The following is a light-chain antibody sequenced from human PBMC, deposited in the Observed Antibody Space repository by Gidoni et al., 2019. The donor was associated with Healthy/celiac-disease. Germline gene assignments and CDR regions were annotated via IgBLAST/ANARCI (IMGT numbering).Light chain of an antibody. Sequence: IRMTQSPSSFSASTGDRVTITCRASQGISSYLAWYQQKPGKAPKLLIYAASSLQSGVPSRFSGSGSGTDFTLTISCLQSEDFATYYCQQYYSYPSCSFGQGTKLEIK. CDR3: QQYYSYPSCS. V-gene: IGKV1-8*01. CDR2: AAS. CDR1: QGISSY. J-gene: IGKJ2*04.